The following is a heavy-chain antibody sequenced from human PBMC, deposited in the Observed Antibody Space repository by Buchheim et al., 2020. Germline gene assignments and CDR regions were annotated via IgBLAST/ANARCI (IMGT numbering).Heavy chain of an antibody. CDR2: ISYDGSNK. J-gene: IGHJ5*02. CDR3: AKSNWFDP. Sequence: QVQLVESGGGVVQPGRSLRLSCAASGFTFSSYGMHWVRQAPGKGLEWVAVISYDGSNKYYADSVKGRFTIFRDNSKNTLYLQMNSLRAEDTAVYYCAKSNWFDPWGQGTL. V-gene: IGHV3-30*18. CDR1: GFTFSSYG.